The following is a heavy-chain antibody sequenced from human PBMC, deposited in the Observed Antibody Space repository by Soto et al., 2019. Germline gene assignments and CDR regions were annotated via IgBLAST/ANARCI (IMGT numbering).Heavy chain of an antibody. J-gene: IGHJ5*02. CDR1: GGSISSGDYY. Sequence: SETLSLTCTVSGGSISSGDYYWSWIRQPPGKGLEWIGYIYYSGSTYYNPSLKSRVTISVDTSKNQSSLKLSSVTAADTAVYYCAREGVYDSSGYFRFDPWGQGTLVTVSS. CDR2: IYYSGST. V-gene: IGHV4-30-4*01. CDR3: AREGVYDSSGYFRFDP. D-gene: IGHD3-22*01.